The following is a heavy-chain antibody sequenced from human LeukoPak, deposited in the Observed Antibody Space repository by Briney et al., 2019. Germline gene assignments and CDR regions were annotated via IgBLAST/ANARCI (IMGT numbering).Heavy chain of an antibody. Sequence: SETLSLTCTVSGDSISSYYWSWIRQPAWKGLEWIGRIYASGSTNYNPSLKSRVTMSLDTSKNQFSLNLSSVTAADTAVYYCARKALPGNWFDPWGQGTLVTVSS. CDR3: ARKALPGNWFDP. J-gene: IGHJ5*02. CDR2: IYASGST. CDR1: GDSISSYY. V-gene: IGHV4-4*07.